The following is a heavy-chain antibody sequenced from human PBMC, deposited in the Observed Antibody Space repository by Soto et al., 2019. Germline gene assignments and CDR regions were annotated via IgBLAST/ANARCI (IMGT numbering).Heavy chain of an antibody. D-gene: IGHD6-6*01. J-gene: IGHJ6*02. CDR1: GYTLTELS. Sequence: PSVKVSRKVSGYTLTELSMHWVRQAPGKGLECMGGFDPEDGETIYAQKFQGRVTMTEDTSTDTAYMELSSLRSEDTAVYYGATARIAARGYGMDVWGQGTTVTVSS. CDR2: FDPEDGET. V-gene: IGHV1-24*01. CDR3: ATARIAARGYGMDV.